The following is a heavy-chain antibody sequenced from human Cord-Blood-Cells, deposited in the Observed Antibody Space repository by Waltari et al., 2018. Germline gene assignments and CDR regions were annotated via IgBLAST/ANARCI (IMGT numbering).Heavy chain of an antibody. CDR2: IKQDGSEK. Sequence: EVQLVESGGCLVQPGGSLRLSCAASGFNFSSSWMSWVRQAPGKGLEWVANIKQDGSEKYYVDSVKGRFTISRDNAKNSLYRQMNSLRAEDTAVYYCATAAGTYWGQGTLVTVSS. CDR1: GFNFSSSW. J-gene: IGHJ4*02. D-gene: IGHD6-13*01. CDR3: ATAAGTY. V-gene: IGHV3-7*01.